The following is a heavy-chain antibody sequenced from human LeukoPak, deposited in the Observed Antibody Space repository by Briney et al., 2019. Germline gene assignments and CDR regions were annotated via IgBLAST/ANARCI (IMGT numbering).Heavy chain of an antibody. Sequence: SETLSLTCAVSGGSFSGYYWSWIRQPPGKGLEWIGYIYYSGRTNYNPSLKSRVTISVDTSKNQFSLKLSSVTAADTAVYYCASSPRGYYYYMDVWGKGTTVTVSS. CDR1: GGSFSGYY. V-gene: IGHV4-59*01. CDR3: ASSPRGYYYYMDV. CDR2: IYYSGRT. D-gene: IGHD3-10*01. J-gene: IGHJ6*03.